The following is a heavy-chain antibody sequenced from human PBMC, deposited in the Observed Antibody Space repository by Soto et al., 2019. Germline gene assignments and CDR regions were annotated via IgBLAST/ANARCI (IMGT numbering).Heavy chain of an antibody. CDR1: GFTFSTYS. D-gene: IGHD6-13*01. CDR2: ISTSSRTI. J-gene: IGHJ4*02. V-gene: IGHV3-48*01. CDR3: AREDDGAGTGFDY. Sequence: EVQLVESGGGLVQPGGSLRLSCAASGFTFSTYSMHWVRQAPGKGLEWLSYISTSSRTIFYAGSVKGRFTISRHNAKTSLYLQMNSLRVEDTAVYYCAREDDGAGTGFDYWGQGTLVTVSS.